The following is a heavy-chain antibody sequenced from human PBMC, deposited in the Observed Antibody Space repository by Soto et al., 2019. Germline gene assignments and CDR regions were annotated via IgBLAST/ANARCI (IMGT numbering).Heavy chain of an antibody. CDR1: GYTFTSYY. J-gene: IGHJ4*02. D-gene: IGHD3-10*01. CDR3: ARDERVGFGELLSYFDY. Sequence: VASVKVSCKASGYTFTSYYMHWVRQAPGQGLEWMGIINPSGGSTSYAQKFQGRVTMTRDTSTSTVYMELSSLRSEDTAVYYCARDERVGFGELLSYFDYWGQGTLVTVSS. CDR2: INPSGGST. V-gene: IGHV1-46*01.